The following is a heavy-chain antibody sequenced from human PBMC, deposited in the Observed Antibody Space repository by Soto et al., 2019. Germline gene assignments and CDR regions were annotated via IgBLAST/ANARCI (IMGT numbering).Heavy chain of an antibody. V-gene: IGHV1-18*04. CDR2: ISGYNANT. CDR3: ARVELDGSGSYYGMDV. CDR1: GYSFSIYG. J-gene: IGHJ6*02. D-gene: IGHD3-10*01. Sequence: ASVKVSCKASGYSFSIYGIIWVRQAPGQGLEWMGWISGYNANTHYAHKVQGRVTMTTDTSTSTAYMQLRSLRSDDTAVYYCARVELDGSGSYYGMDVWGQGTTVTV.